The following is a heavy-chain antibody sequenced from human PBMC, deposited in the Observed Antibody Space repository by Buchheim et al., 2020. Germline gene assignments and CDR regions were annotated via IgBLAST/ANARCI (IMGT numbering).Heavy chain of an antibody. CDR2: IYYSGST. CDR3: ARADIVVVVAATSYYYYGMDV. CDR1: GGSVSSGSYY. D-gene: IGHD2-15*01. J-gene: IGHJ6*02. V-gene: IGHV4-61*01. Sequence: QVQLQESGPGLVKPSETLSLTCTVSGGSVSSGSYYWSWIRQPPGKGLEWIGYIYYSGSTNYNPSLKSRVTISVDTSQNQFSLKLSSVTAADTAVYYCARADIVVVVAATSYYYYGMDVWGQGTT.